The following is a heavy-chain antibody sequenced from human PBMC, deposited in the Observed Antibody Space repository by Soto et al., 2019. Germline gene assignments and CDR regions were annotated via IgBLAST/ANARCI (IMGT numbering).Heavy chain of an antibody. CDR1: GSTFPSYY. Sequence: ASVQVSCQASGSTFPSYYMHWLLQAPVQVLYCMGIINPSGGSTSYAQKFQGRVTMTRDTSTSTVYMELSSLRSEDTAVYYCARDPYRASVLTPRRYYYGMDVWGQGTTVTVSS. V-gene: IGHV1-46*01. CDR2: INPSGGST. D-gene: IGHD3-16*01. CDR3: ARDPYRASVLTPRRYYYGMDV. J-gene: IGHJ6*02.